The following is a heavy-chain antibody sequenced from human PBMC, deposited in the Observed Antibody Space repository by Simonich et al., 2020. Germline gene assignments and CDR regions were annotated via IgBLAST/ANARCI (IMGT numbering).Heavy chain of an antibody. D-gene: IGHD1-1*01. CDR2: INAYKGNT. CDR3: ARSTTGTTAFDI. Sequence: QVQLVQSGAEVKKPGASVKVSCKASGYTFTSYGISWVRQAPGQGLEWRGWINAYKGNTNDAQKLQGRVTMTTDTTTSTAYMELRSLRSDDTAVYYCARSTTGTTAFDIWGQGTMVTVSS. V-gene: IGHV1-18*01. J-gene: IGHJ3*02. CDR1: GYTFTSYG.